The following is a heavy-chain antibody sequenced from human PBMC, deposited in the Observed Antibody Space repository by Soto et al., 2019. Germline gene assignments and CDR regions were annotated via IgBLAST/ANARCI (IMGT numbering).Heavy chain of an antibody. Sequence: QVQLVESGGGVVQPGRSLRLSCAASGFTFSSYGMHWVRQAPGKGLEWVAVIWYDGSNKYYADSVKGRFTISRDNAKNSLYLQMNSLRAEDTAVYYCARGSRRQLVPPAFDPWGQGTLVTVSS. D-gene: IGHD6-6*01. CDR2: IWYDGSNK. CDR3: ARGSRRQLVPPAFDP. J-gene: IGHJ5*02. CDR1: GFTFSSYG. V-gene: IGHV3-33*01.